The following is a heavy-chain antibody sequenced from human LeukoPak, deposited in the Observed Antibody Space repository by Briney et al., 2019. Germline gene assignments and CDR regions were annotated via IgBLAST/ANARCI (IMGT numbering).Heavy chain of an antibody. CDR3: AKDIVGGGDDY. D-gene: IGHD2-21*02. CDR2: ISASTGII. CDR1: GFTFSSYS. J-gene: IGHJ4*02. Sequence: GGSLRLSCAASGFTFSSYSMNWVRQAPGKGLEWVSYISASTGIIYYADSVKGRFTISRDNAKNSIYLQMNSLRVEDTAVYYCAKDIVGGGDDYWGQGTLVIVSS. V-gene: IGHV3-48*04.